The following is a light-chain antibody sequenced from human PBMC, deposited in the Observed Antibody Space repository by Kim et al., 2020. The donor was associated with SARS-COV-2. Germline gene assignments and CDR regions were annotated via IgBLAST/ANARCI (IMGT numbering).Light chain of an antibody. Sequence: ELTQPPSASGTPGQRVTISCSGSWSNIGKNTVTWYQHLPGTAPRLLIYSNILRPSRVPDRFSASKSATSASLTISGLQSEDEGDYYCAAWDDSLSGLWVFGGGTKVTVL. CDR3: AAWDDSLSGLWV. CDR1: WSNIGKNT. J-gene: IGLJ3*02. V-gene: IGLV1-44*01. CDR2: SNI.